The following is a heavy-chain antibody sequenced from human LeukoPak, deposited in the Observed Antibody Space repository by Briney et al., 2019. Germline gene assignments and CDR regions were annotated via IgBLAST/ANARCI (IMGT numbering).Heavy chain of an antibody. CDR3: ARLPRNYRAPDY. J-gene: IGHJ4*02. D-gene: IGHD1-7*01. CDR2: INPNSGGT. CDR1: GYTFTGYY. V-gene: IGHV1-2*06. Sequence: ASVKDSCKASGYTFTGYYMHWVRQAPGKGLEWMGRINPNSGGTHYTQKFQGRVTITRDTSISTAYMEMSRMRADEAAVYYCARLPRNYRAPDYWGQGTLVTVSS.